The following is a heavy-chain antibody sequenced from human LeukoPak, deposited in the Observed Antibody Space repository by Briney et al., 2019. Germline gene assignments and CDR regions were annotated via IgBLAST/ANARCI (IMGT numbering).Heavy chain of an antibody. Sequence: GGSLRLSCAASGFTFSSYGMHWVRQAPGKGLEWVAVIWYDGSNKYYADSVKGRFTISRDNSKNTLYLQMNSLRAEDTAVYYCAKVMRVVRGAKSGFDYWGQGTLVTVSS. CDR3: AKVMRVVRGAKSGFDY. CDR2: IWYDGSNK. J-gene: IGHJ4*02. CDR1: GFTFSSYG. D-gene: IGHD3-10*01. V-gene: IGHV3-33*06.